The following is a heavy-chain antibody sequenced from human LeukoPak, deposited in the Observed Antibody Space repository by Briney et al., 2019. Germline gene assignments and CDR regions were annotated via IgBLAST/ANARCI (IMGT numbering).Heavy chain of an antibody. CDR3: ARGPISLWFGDLFIY. CDR2: ISAYNGNT. CDR1: GYTFTSYG. J-gene: IGHJ4*02. D-gene: IGHD3-10*01. V-gene: IGHV1-18*04. Sequence: ASVKVSCKASGYTFTSYGISWVRQAPGQGLEWMGCISAYNGNTNYAQKLQGRVTMTTDTSTSTAYMELRSLRSDDTAVYYCARGPISLWFGDLFIYWGQGTLVTVSS.